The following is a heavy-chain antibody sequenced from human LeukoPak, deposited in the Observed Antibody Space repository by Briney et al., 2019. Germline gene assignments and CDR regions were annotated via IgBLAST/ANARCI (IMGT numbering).Heavy chain of an antibody. CDR2: IYTSGST. Sequence: PWETLSLTCTVSGGSISSYYWSWIRQPPGKGLKWSGDIYTSGSTNYNPSLKSRVTISVDTSKNQFSLKLSSVTAADTAVYYCARLEYYYDSSGYLARYYFEYWGQGTLVTVSS. J-gene: IGHJ4*02. D-gene: IGHD3-22*01. V-gene: IGHV4-4*09. CDR3: ARLEYYYDSSGYLARYYFEY. CDR1: GGSISSYY.